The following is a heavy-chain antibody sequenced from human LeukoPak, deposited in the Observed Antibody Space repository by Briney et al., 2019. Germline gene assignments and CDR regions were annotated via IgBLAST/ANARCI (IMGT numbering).Heavy chain of an antibody. CDR2: ISGSGGST. Sequence: GSLRLSCAASGFTFSSYAMSWVRQAPGKGLEWVSAISGSGGSTYYADSVKGRFTISRDNSKSTLYLQMNSLRAEDTAVYYCAKDLSYANWFDPWGQGTLVTVSS. J-gene: IGHJ5*02. CDR3: AKDLSYANWFDP. V-gene: IGHV3-23*01. D-gene: IGHD1-26*01. CDR1: GFTFSSYA.